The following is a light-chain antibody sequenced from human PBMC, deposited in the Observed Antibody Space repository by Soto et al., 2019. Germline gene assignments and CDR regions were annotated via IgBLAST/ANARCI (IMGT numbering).Light chain of an antibody. J-gene: IGKJ5*01. V-gene: IGKV3-20*01. CDR2: GAS. CDR1: QSVSSSY. CDR3: QQYGSSLSIT. Sequence: IVLTQSPGTLSLTPGERATLSCRASQSVSSSYLAWYQQKPGQAPRLLIYGASSRATGIPDRFSGSGSGTDFTLTISRLEPEDFAVYYCQQYGSSLSITFGQGTLLEVK.